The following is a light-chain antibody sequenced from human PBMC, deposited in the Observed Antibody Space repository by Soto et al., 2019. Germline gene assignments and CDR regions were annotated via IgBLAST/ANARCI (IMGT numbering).Light chain of an antibody. CDR2: DAS. V-gene: IGKV3-11*01. J-gene: IGKJ4*01. CDR3: QQRSTWPLT. CDR1: QNVRGY. Sequence: EIVLTQSPATLSLSPGERATLSCRASQNVRGYLAWYQQKPGQAPTLLIYDASNRATGIPARFSGSGSGTDFSLTISSLEPEDFAVYYCQQRSTWPLTFGGGTKVEIK.